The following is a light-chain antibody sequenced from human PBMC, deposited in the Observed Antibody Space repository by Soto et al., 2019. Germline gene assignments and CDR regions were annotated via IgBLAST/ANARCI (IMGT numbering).Light chain of an antibody. Sequence: DIQMTQFPSSVSASVGDRVTITCRASQPLGAWLAWYQQKPGKAPKLLIYATSTLESEVPSRFSGSGSGTEATLTISSLQPEDFATYYCQQADIFQLTFGGGTRVEIK. V-gene: IGKV1-12*01. CDR1: QPLGAW. CDR3: QQADIFQLT. CDR2: ATS. J-gene: IGKJ4*01.